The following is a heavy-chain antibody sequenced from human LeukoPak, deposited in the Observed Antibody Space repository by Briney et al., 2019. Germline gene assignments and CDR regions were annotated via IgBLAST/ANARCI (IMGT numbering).Heavy chain of an antibody. CDR2: INPNSGGT. D-gene: IGHD3-10*01. CDR3: ARAWGGLGILWFGEPYAFDI. CDR1: GYTFTGYC. J-gene: IGHJ3*02. Sequence: ASVKVSCKASGYTFTGYCMHWVRQAPGQGLEWMGWINPNSGGTNYAQKFQGRVTMTRDTSISTAYMELSRLRSDDTAVYYCARAWGGLGILWFGEPYAFDIWGQGTMVTVSS. V-gene: IGHV1-2*02.